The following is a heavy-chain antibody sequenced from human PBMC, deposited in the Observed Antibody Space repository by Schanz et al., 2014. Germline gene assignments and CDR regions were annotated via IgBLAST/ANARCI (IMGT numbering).Heavy chain of an antibody. CDR2: IWYDGSNK. CDR1: GFTFSSYG. CDR3: AKAGSGWSTAGYYY. Sequence: QVQLVESGGGVVQPGRSLRLSCAASGFTFSSYGMHWVRQAPGKGLEWVAIIWYDGSNKYYADSVKGRFTISRDNSKNTLFLQMNNLRAEDTAVYYCAKAGSGWSTAGYYYWGQGTLVAVSS. J-gene: IGHJ4*02. D-gene: IGHD6-19*01. V-gene: IGHV3-33*06.